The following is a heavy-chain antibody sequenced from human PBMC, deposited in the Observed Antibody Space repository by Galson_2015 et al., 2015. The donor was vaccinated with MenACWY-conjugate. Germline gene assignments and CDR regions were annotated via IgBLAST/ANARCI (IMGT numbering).Heavy chain of an antibody. Sequence: SLRLSCAASGFTFSGSAMHWVRQASGKGLEWVGRIRSKANSYATAYAASVKGRFTISRDDSKNTAYLQMNSLKTEDTAVYYCTRKSPEQLAFDYWGQGTLVTVSS. CDR3: TRKSPEQLAFDY. J-gene: IGHJ4*02. D-gene: IGHD6-6*01. V-gene: IGHV3-73*01. CDR2: IRSKANSYAT. CDR1: GFTFSGSA.